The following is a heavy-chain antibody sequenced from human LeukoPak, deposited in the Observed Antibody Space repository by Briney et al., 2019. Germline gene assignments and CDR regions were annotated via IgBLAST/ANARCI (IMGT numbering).Heavy chain of an antibody. J-gene: IGHJ4*02. Sequence: AETLSLTCTVSGGSISSYYWSWIRQPPGKGLEWIGYIYYSGCTNYNPSLKSRVTISVDTSKNQFSLKVSSVTAADTAVYYCARHYYDSSGYLRNFDYWGQGTLVTVSS. CDR1: GGSISSYY. D-gene: IGHD3-22*01. V-gene: IGHV4-59*08. CDR3: ARHYYDSSGYLRNFDY. CDR2: IYYSGCT.